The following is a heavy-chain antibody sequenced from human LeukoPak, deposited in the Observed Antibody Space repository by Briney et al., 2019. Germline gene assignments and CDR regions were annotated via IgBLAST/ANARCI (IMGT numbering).Heavy chain of an antibody. J-gene: IGHJ4*02. CDR1: GFTFSGHA. V-gene: IGHV3-30*03. CDR3: LPELGAKNYFDY. Sequence: GMSLRLSCAASGFTFSGHAMHWVRQAPGKGLELLAYISHDGSYQYHVDSVKGRFTVSRDNSKNTLYLQMNSLSAEDSAVYYCLPELGAKNYFDYWGQGTLVTDSS. D-gene: IGHD1-14*01. CDR2: ISHDGSYQ.